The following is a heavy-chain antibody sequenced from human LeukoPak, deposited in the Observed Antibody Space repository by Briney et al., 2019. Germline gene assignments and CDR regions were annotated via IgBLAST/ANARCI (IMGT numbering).Heavy chain of an antibody. D-gene: IGHD3-10*01. V-gene: IGHV3-7*01. CDR1: GFTFSSYW. J-gene: IGHJ4*02. CDR2: IMKDGGHK. Sequence: PGGSLRLSCEASGFTFSSYWMGWVRQAPGKGLEWVANIMKDGGHKNYVDSVRGRFTISRDNAKNSLFLQMNSLRVDDTAVYYCVRDLDYFAMDSRGQGTLVTVSS. CDR3: VRDLDYFAMDS.